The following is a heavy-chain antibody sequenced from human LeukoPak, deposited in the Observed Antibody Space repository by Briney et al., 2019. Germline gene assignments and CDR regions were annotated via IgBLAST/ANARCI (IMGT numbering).Heavy chain of an antibody. CDR1: GGTFSSYA. CDR3: ARSSAMEDFWSGYYTGQWFDP. V-gene: IGHV1-69*13. D-gene: IGHD3-3*01. J-gene: IGHJ5*02. CDR2: IIPIFGTA. Sequence: SVKVSCKASGGTFSSYAISWVRQAAGQGREWMGGIIPIFGTANYAQKFQGRVTITADESTSPAYMELSTLRSEDTAVYYCARSSAMEDFWSGYYTGQWFDPWGQGTLVTVSS.